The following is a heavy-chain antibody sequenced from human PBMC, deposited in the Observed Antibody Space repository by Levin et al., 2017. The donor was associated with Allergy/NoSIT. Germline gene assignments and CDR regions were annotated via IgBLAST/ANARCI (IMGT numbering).Heavy chain of an antibody. CDR2: IYHSGST. Sequence: SETLSLTCAVSGGSFSSGDYSLSWIRQPPGKGLEWIGYIYHSGSTYYNPSLRSRVTISVDRSMNLFSLNLRSVTAADTAVYYCARDRGGCQDYWGQGTLVSVSS. CDR3: ARDRGGCQDY. D-gene: IGHD2-15*01. CDR1: GGSFSSGDYS. V-gene: IGHV4-30-2*01. J-gene: IGHJ4*02.